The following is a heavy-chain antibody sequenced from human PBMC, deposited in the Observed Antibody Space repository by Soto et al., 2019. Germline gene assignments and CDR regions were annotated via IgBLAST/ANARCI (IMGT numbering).Heavy chain of an antibody. V-gene: IGHV4-30-4*01. CDR2: IYYSGST. Sequence: QVQLQESGPGLVKPSQTLSLTCTVSGGSISSGDYYWSWIRQPPGKGLEWIGYIYYSGSTYYNPSLKSRVTISVDTSKNHLSLKLTAVTAAATAVYYCARAYYDYVWGSYRYGGAFDIWGQGTMVTVSS. J-gene: IGHJ3*02. CDR1: GGSISSGDYY. D-gene: IGHD3-16*02. CDR3: ARAYYDYVWGSYRYGGAFDI.